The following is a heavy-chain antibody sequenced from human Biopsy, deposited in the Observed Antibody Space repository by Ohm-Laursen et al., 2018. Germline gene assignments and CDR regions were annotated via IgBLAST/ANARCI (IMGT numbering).Heavy chain of an antibody. D-gene: IGHD3-22*01. CDR2: IYSSGST. V-gene: IGHV4-59*10. Sequence: SETLSLTCAVYNVSFSSFYWSWIRQPPGKGLEWIGRIYSSGSTNYNPSLKSRVTLSMDTSKRQFSLKLSFVTAADTAVYYCARWTPEYDSSRYYLDAFDIWGQGTKVTVSS. CDR3: ARWTPEYDSSRYYLDAFDI. CDR1: NVSFSSFY. J-gene: IGHJ3*02.